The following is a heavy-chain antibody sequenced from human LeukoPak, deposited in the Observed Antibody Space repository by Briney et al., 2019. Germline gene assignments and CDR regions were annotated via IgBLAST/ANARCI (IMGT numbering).Heavy chain of an antibody. Sequence: PGGSLRLSCAASGFSASSNYMTWVRQAPREGLEWVSVIYSGGNTYYADSVKDRFTISRDKSKNTLYLRMNSLRAEDTAVYYCSGGGFAVIDYWGQGTLVTVSS. CDR1: GFSASSNY. CDR2: IYSGGNT. CDR3: SGGGFAVIDY. V-gene: IGHV3-53*01. J-gene: IGHJ4*02. D-gene: IGHD3-16*01.